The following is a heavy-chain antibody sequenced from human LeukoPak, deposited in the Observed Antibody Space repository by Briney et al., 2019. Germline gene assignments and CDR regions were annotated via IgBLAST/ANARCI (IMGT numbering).Heavy chain of an antibody. V-gene: IGHV1-69*05. Sequence: GASVKVSFKASGGTFSSYAISWVRQAPGQGLEWMGGIIPIFGTANYAQKFQGRVTITTDEFTSTAYMELSSLRSEDTAVYYCARDRSGSNYYYMDVWGKGTTVTVSS. CDR2: IIPIFGTA. CDR1: GGTFSSYA. D-gene: IGHD6-6*01. CDR3: ARDRSGSNYYYMDV. J-gene: IGHJ6*03.